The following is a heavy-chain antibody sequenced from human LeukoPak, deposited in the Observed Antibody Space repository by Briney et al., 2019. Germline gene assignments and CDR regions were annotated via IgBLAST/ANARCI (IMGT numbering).Heavy chain of an antibody. CDR2: ISSSSSSI. V-gene: IGHV3-21*04. CDR1: GFTFSSYS. D-gene: IGHD4-17*01. Sequence: GGSLRLSCEASGFTFSSYSMNWVRQAPGKGLEWVASISSSSSSIYYADSVKGRFTISRDNAKNSLYLQMNSLRTEDTALYYCARDILGYGDYRSIDYWGQGTLVTVSS. CDR3: ARDILGYGDYRSIDY. J-gene: IGHJ4*02.